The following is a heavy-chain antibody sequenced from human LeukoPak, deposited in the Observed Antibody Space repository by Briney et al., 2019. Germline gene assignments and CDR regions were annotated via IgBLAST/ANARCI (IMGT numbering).Heavy chain of an antibody. V-gene: IGHV3-30-3*01. J-gene: IGHJ3*02. D-gene: IGHD2-8*02. Sequence: GGSLRLSCAASGFTFSSYAMHWVRQAPGKGLEWVAVISYDGSNKYYADSVKGRFTISRDNSKNTLYLQMNSLRAEDTAVNYCSWDHTGKEDIWGQGTMVTVSS. CDR1: GFTFSSYA. CDR2: ISYDGSNK. CDR3: SWDHTGKEDI.